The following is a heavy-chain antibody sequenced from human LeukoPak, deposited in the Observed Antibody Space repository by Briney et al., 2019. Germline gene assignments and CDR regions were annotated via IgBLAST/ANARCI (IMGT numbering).Heavy chain of an antibody. Sequence: GGSLRLSCAASGFTFSRYAMSWVRQAPGKGLEWVSSISGSGGNTYYADSVKGRFTISRDKSKNTLFLQMNSLRAEDTAVYYCAKVIVGATAYFDYWGQGTLVTVSS. CDR2: ISGSGGNT. CDR1: GFTFSRYA. V-gene: IGHV3-23*01. CDR3: AKVIVGATAYFDY. J-gene: IGHJ4*02. D-gene: IGHD1-26*01.